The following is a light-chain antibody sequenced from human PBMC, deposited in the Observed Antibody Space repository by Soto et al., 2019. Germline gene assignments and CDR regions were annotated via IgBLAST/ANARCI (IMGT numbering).Light chain of an antibody. CDR1: KSVSSSY. V-gene: IGKV3-20*01. J-gene: IGKJ1*01. Sequence: EIVMTQSPGTLSLSPGERATLSCGASKSVSSSYLAWYQQKPGQAPRLLIYGASSRATGIPDSLSGSGSGTDFTLTISRLEPEDFAVYYCQQYSSMWTFGQGTKVDIK. CDR3: QQYSSMWT. CDR2: GAS.